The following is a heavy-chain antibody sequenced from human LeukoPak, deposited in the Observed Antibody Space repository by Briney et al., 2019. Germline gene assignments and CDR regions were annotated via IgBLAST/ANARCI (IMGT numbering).Heavy chain of an antibody. CDR3: ARDVSYSSSWYVY. V-gene: IGHV3-33*01. CDR1: GFTFSSYG. J-gene: IGHJ4*02. CDR2: IWCDGSNK. D-gene: IGHD6-13*01. Sequence: GRSLRLSCAASGFTFSSYGMHWVRQAPGKGLEWVAVIWCDGSNKYYADSVKGRFTISRDNSKNTLYLQMNSLRAEDTAVYYCARDVSYSSSWYVYWGQGTLVTVSS.